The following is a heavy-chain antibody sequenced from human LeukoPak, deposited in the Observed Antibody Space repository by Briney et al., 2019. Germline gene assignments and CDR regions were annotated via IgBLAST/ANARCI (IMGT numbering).Heavy chain of an antibody. CDR1: GGSIRSSY. CDR3: ATDDYDSAVYSY. Sequence: PSETLSLTCTVSGGSIRSSYWSWFRQPAGKGLEWIGRIYTSGSTNYNPSLKSRVTMSLDTSKNHLSLNLRSVTAADTAVYFCATDDYDSAVYSYWGQGTLVTVSS. CDR2: IYTSGST. J-gene: IGHJ4*02. V-gene: IGHV4-4*07. D-gene: IGHD3-22*01.